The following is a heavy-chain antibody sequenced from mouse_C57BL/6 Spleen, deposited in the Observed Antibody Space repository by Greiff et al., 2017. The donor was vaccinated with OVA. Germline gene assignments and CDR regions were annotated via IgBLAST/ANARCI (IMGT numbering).Heavy chain of an antibody. V-gene: IGHV1-4*01. CDR2: INPSSGYT. CDR1: GYTFTSYT. D-gene: IGHD3-2*02. Sequence: VHLVESGAELARPGASVKMSCKASGYTFTSYTMHWVKQRPGQGLEWIGYINPSSGYTKYNQKFKDKATLTADKSSSTAYMQLSSLTSEDSAVYYCARGSSGASAWFAYWGQGTLVTVSA. J-gene: IGHJ3*01. CDR3: ARGSSGASAWFAY.